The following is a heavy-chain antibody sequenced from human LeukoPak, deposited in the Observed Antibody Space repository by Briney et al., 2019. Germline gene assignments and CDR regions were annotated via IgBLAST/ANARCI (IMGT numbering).Heavy chain of an antibody. CDR2: IRSQIYGGTP. CDR3: TRDQTPYY. Sequence: GGSLRLSCTGSGFTFGDYSMTWVRQAPGKGLEWVGFIRSQIYGGTPEYAASVKGRFTISRDDSEGVAYLQMNSLKTEDTAVYYCTRDQTPYYWGQGTLVTVSS. CDR1: GFTFGDYS. V-gene: IGHV3-49*04. J-gene: IGHJ4*02.